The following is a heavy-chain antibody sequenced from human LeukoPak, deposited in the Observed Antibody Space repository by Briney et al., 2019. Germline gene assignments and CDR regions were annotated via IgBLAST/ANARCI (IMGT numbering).Heavy chain of an antibody. Sequence: PSETLSLTCTVSGGSISSGDYYWSWIRQPPGKGLEWIGYIYYSGSTYYNPSLKSRVTISVDTSKNQFSLKLSSVTAADTAVYYCARAAKDEKITIFGVVTLYYIDYWGQGTLVTVSS. CDR1: GGSISSGDYY. J-gene: IGHJ4*02. CDR3: ARAAKDEKITIFGVVTLYYIDY. CDR2: IYYSGST. V-gene: IGHV4-30-4*08. D-gene: IGHD3-3*01.